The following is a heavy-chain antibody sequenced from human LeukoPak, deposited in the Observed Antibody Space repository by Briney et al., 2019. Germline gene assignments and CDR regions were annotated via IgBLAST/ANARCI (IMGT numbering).Heavy chain of an antibody. CDR3: ARGGYYGSGSYYKKTLYYYYMDV. CDR2: IYTSGST. V-gene: IGHV4-4*09. Sequence: SETLSLTCTVSGGSISSYYWSWIRQPPGKGLEWIGYIYTSGSTNYNPSLKSRVTISVDTSKNQFSLKLSSVTAADTAVYYCARGGYYGSGSYYKKTLYYYYMDVWGKGTTVTVSS. D-gene: IGHD3-10*01. CDR1: GGSISSYY. J-gene: IGHJ6*03.